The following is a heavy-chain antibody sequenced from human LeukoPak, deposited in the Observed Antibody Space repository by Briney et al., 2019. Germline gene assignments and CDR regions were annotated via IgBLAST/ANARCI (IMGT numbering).Heavy chain of an antibody. D-gene: IGHD3-10*01. V-gene: IGHV4-59*01. CDR1: GGSISSYY. J-gene: IGHJ4*02. CDR2: IYYSGST. CDR3: ARDGYYGSGSYSPFDY. Sequence: SETLSLTCTVSGGSISSYYWSWIRQPRGKGLEWIGYIYYSGSTNYNPSLKSRVTISVDTSKNQFSLKLSSVTAADTAVYYCARDGYYGSGSYSPFDYWGQGTLATVSS.